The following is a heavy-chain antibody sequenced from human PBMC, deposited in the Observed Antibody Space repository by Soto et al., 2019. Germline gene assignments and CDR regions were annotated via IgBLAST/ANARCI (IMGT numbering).Heavy chain of an antibody. D-gene: IGHD3-10*01. CDR3: ARDQRGTMVRGVIPPLSTYGMDV. J-gene: IGHJ6*02. V-gene: IGHV3-21*01. CDR2: ISSSSSYI. Sequence: PGGSLRLSCAASGFTFSSYSMNWVRQAPGKGLEWVSSISSSSSYIYYADSVKGRFTISRDNAKNSLYLQMNSLRAEDTAVYYCARDQRGTMVRGVIPPLSTYGMDVWGQGTTVTVSS. CDR1: GFTFSSYS.